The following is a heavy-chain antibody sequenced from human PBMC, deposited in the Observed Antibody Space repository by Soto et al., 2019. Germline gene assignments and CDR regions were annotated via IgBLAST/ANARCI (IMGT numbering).Heavy chain of an antibody. CDR2: IYWDDDK. Sequence: QITLKESGPTLVKPTQTLTLTCTFSGFSLSTSGVGVGWIRQPPGKALEWLALIYWDDDKRYSPSLKSRLTPTQYTSKHQVVLTLTSIDPVDTATYYCAHIAYYGGARGMDVWGQGTTVTVSS. V-gene: IGHV2-5*02. D-gene: IGHD1-26*01. CDR3: AHIAYYGGARGMDV. J-gene: IGHJ6*02. CDR1: GFSLSTSGVG.